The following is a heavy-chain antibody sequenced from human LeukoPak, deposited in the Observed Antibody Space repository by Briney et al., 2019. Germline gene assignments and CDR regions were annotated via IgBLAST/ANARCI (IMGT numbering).Heavy chain of an antibody. CDR1: GYSFSSKW. Sequence: GESLKISCQTSGYSFSSKWIAWVRPIPGKGMEFMGIIYPGDADTRYSPSFQGQVTISADGSISTAFLQWSSLKASDSAIYYCAKVGYCSGGSCYARGYLDDGGQGTLVTVSS. J-gene: IGHJ4*02. CDR3: AKVGYCSGGSCYARGYLDD. CDR2: IYPGDADT. V-gene: IGHV5-51*01. D-gene: IGHD2-15*01.